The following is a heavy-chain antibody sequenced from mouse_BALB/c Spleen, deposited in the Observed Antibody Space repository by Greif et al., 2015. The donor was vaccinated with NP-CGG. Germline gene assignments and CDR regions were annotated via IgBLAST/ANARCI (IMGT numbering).Heavy chain of an antibody. CDR3: GAHYYGTFDY. Sequence: QVQLQQSGAELAKPGASVKMSCKASGYTFTSYWMHWVKQRPGQGLEWIGYINPSTGYTEYNQKFKDKATLTADKSSSTAYMQLSSLTSEDSAVYYCGAHYYGTFDYWGQGTTLTVSS. V-gene: IGHV1-7*01. J-gene: IGHJ2*01. CDR2: INPSTGYT. CDR1: GYTFTSYW. D-gene: IGHD1-1*01.